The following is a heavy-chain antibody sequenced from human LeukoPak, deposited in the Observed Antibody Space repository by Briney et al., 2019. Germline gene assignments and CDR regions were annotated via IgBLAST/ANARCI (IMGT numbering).Heavy chain of an antibody. J-gene: IGHJ5*02. Sequence: PSETLSLTCTVSSGSIGSYYWSWIRQPPGKGLEWIGYIHTSGTTKYNPSFKSRVTISQDTSKNQFSLKLNSVTAADTAVYYCARELWFVNAPGSWFDPWGQGTLVTVSS. CDR3: ARELWFVNAPGSWFDP. CDR1: SGSIGSYY. CDR2: IHTSGTT. V-gene: IGHV4-4*08. D-gene: IGHD3-10*01.